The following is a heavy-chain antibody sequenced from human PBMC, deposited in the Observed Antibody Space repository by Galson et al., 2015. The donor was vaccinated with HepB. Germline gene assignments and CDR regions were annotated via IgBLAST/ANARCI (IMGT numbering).Heavy chain of an antibody. CDR3: AKDSGNSGYEGPQGIDY. CDR2: ISGSGGST. Sequence: SLRLSCAASGFTFSSYAMSWVRQAPGKGLEWVSAISGSGGSTYYADSVKGRFTISRDNSKNTLYLQMNSLRAEDTAVYYCAKDSGNSGYEGPQGIDYWGQGTLVTVSS. V-gene: IGHV3-23*01. J-gene: IGHJ4*02. D-gene: IGHD5-12*01. CDR1: GFTFSSYA.